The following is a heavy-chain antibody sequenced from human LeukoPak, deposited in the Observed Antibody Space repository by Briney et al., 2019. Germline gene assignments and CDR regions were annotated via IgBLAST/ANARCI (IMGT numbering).Heavy chain of an antibody. CDR1: GFTLRSYE. J-gene: IGHJ4*02. D-gene: IGHD6-19*01. Sequence: QPGGSLRLSCAASGFTLRSYEMNWVRQGPGKGLEWVANIKQDGSEEYYVDSVKGRFTISRDNAKNSLYLQMNSLRAEDTAVYYCARDRTGSGWYKDYWGQGTLVTVSS. V-gene: IGHV3-7*04. CDR3: ARDRTGSGWYKDY. CDR2: IKQDGSEE.